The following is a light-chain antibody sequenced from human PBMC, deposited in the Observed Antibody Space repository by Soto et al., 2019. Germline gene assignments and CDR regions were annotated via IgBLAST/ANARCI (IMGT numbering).Light chain of an antibody. CDR3: QPYITTPT. CDR1: QSINIY. J-gene: IGKJ4*01. V-gene: IGKV1-39*01. CDR2: GAS. Sequence: DIQMTQSPSSLSASLGDRVTITCRASQSINIYLNWYQQKPGKAPRLMIYGASSLQSGVPSRFSGSGSGTEFTLTISSLQPEDFATYYCQPYITTPTFGGGTKVEIK.